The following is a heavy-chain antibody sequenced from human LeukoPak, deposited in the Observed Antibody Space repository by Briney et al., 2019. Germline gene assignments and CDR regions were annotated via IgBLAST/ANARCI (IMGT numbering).Heavy chain of an antibody. CDR1: GGSISSSSYY. V-gene: IGHV4-39*01. CDR3: ARQRIRSSGWADY. J-gene: IGHJ4*02. D-gene: IGHD6-19*01. Sequence: SETLSLTCTVSGGSISSSSYYWGWIRQPPGKGLEWIGSIYYSGSIYYNPSLKSRVTISVDTSKNQFSLKLSSVTAADTAVYYCARQRIRSSGWADYWGQGTLVTVSS. CDR2: IYYSGSI.